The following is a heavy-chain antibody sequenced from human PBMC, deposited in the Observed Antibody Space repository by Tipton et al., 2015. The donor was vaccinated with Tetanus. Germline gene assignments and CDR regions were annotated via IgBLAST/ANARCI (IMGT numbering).Heavy chain of an antibody. CDR3: ARVEDLCSFVIGY. J-gene: IGHJ4*02. CDR2: VYSTGSA. Sequence: TLSLTCTVSGGSISDNYWSWIRQAPGKGLEWIGYVYSTGSASYSPSLSRRVTISIDTSKNRFSLKMTSVTTADTAVYFCARVEDLCSFVIGYWGPGTLVTVSS. V-gene: IGHV4-59*12. CDR1: GGSISDNY. D-gene: IGHD6-6*01.